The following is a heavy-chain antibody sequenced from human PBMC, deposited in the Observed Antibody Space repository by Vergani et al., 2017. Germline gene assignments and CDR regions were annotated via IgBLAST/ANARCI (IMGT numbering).Heavy chain of an antibody. V-gene: IGHV3-30-3*01. CDR1: GFTFSSYA. Sequence: QVQLVESGGGVVQPGRSLRLSCAASGFTFSSYAMHWVRQAPGKGLEWVAVISYDGSNKYYADSVKGRLTISRDNSKNTLYLQMNSLRAEDTAVYYCARAGYCSSTSCYRYYYYYYMDVWGKGTTVTVSS. CDR3: ARAGYCSSTSCYRYYYYYYMDV. D-gene: IGHD2-2*01. CDR2: ISYDGSNK. J-gene: IGHJ6*03.